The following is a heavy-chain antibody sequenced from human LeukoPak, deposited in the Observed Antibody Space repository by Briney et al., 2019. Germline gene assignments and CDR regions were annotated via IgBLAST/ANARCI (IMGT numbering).Heavy chain of an antibody. CDR1: GGSISSGGYY. Sequence: SGTLSLTCAVSGGSISSGGYYWSWIRQRSGMGLEWIGYIFYTGSTYYNPSLTSRVTISVDTSKSQFSLKLSSVTAADTAVYYCARVRPGGSSDSWGQGTLVTVSS. D-gene: IGHD2-15*01. CDR2: IFYTGST. V-gene: IGHV4-31*11. J-gene: IGHJ4*02. CDR3: ARVRPGGSSDS.